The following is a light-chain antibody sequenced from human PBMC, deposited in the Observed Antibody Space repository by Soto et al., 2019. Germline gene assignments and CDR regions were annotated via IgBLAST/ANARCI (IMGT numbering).Light chain of an antibody. Sequence: DLQLTQSPSFLSASVGDRVTITCRASQGIGSFLAWYQQQPGKAPKPLIYSASTLQSGVPSRFSGSGSGTEFTLTISSLQPEDFATYYCQQLNSYPLTFGQGTKVEI. CDR3: QQLNSYPLT. CDR1: QGIGSF. V-gene: IGKV1-9*01. CDR2: SAS. J-gene: IGKJ1*01.